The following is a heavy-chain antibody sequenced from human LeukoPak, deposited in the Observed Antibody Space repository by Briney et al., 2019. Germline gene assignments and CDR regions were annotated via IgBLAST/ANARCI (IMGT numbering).Heavy chain of an antibody. V-gene: IGHV3-53*01. CDR1: GFTVSSNY. D-gene: IGHD4-17*01. Sequence: GGSLRLSCAASGFTVSSNYMSWVRQAPGKGLEWVSVIYSGGSTYYADSVKGRFTISRDNSKNTLYLQMNSLRAEDTAVYYCAREADYGDLHYFDYWGQGTLVTVSS. J-gene: IGHJ4*02. CDR3: AREADYGDLHYFDY. CDR2: IYSGGST.